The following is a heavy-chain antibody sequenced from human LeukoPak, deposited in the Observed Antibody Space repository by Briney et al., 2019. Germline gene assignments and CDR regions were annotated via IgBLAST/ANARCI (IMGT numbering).Heavy chain of an antibody. V-gene: IGHV3-23*01. CDR2: ISGSGDST. CDR1: GFTFSNYA. D-gene: IGHD1-20*01. J-gene: IGHJ4*02. CDR3: AKGRYYITGASGY. Sequence: GGSLRLSCAASGFTFSNYAMNWVRQAPGKGLEWVSGISGSGDSTYYADSVKGRFTISRDNSKNTLHLQMNSLRAEDTALYYCAKGRYYITGASGYWGQGTLVTVSS.